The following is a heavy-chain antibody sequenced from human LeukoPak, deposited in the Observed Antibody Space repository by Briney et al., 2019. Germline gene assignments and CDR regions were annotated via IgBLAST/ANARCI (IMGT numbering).Heavy chain of an antibody. Sequence: GASVKVSCKASGYTFTSYAMNWVRQAPGQGLEWMGWINTNTGNPTYAQGFTGRFVFSLDTSVSTAYLQISSLKAEDTAVYYCARDHGPRAWPSSGYYYAFDYWGQGTLVTVSS. CDR3: ARDHGPRAWPSSGYYYAFDY. D-gene: IGHD3-22*01. CDR2: INTNTGNP. CDR1: GYTFTSYA. J-gene: IGHJ4*02. V-gene: IGHV7-4-1*02.